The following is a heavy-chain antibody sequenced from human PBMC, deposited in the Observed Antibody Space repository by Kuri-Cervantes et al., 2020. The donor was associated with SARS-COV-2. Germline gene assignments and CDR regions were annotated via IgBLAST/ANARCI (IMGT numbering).Heavy chain of an antibody. CDR2: IYSGGST. V-gene: IGHV3-66*02. Sequence: GGPLRLSCAASGFTVSSNYMSWVRQAPGKGLEWVSVIYSGGSTYYADSVKGRFTISRDNSKNTLYLQMNSLRAEDTAVYYCARVEVAGMSYGMDVWGQGTTVTVSS. J-gene: IGHJ6*02. CDR1: GFTVSSNY. CDR3: ARVEVAGMSYGMDV. D-gene: IGHD6-19*01.